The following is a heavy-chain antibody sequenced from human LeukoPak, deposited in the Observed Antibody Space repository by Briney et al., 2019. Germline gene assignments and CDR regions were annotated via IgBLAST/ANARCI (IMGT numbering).Heavy chain of an antibody. CDR3: ARQTDHGDSNY. Sequence: SETLSLTCTVSGASIANYYLAWIRQPPGTRLEYIRYISYSRDTNYNPSLQSRVTISVDTSKNQASLKLTSVTAADTAVYYCARQTDHGDSNYWGQGTLVTVSS. J-gene: IGHJ4*02. D-gene: IGHD4-17*01. CDR1: GASIANYY. CDR2: ISYSRDT. V-gene: IGHV4-59*08.